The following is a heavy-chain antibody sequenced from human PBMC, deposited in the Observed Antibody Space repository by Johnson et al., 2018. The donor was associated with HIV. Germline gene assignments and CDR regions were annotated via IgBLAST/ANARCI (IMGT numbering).Heavy chain of an antibody. CDR2: IYSGGRT. CDR3: AKVRRGSSWYIAFDI. CDR1: GFTVSTNY. V-gene: IGHV3-66*01. J-gene: IGHJ3*02. D-gene: IGHD6-13*01. Sequence: MLLVESGGGLVQPGGSLRLSCAASGFTVSTNYMSWVRQAPGKGLECVSVIYSGGRTYYADSVKGRFTISRDNSKNTLYLQMNSLRAEDTAVYYCAKVRRGSSWYIAFDIWGQGTMVTVSS.